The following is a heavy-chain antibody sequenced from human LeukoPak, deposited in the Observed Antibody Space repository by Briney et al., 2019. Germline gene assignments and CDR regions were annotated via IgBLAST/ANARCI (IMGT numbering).Heavy chain of an antibody. CDR1: GYTFTGYY. CDR3: GTLLSNGPFDY. Sequence: ASVKVSCKASGYTFTGYYMHWVRQAPGQGLEWMGWIYPNSGATKYAQKFQGRVTMTRDTSISTAYMELSGLRPDDTAVYYCGTLLSNGPFDYWGQGSLVTVSS. V-gene: IGHV1-2*02. CDR2: IYPNSGAT. J-gene: IGHJ4*02.